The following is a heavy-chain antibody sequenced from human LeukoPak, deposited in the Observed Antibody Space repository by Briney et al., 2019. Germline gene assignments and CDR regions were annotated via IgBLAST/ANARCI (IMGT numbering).Heavy chain of an antibody. CDR1: GYTFTSYY. D-gene: IGHD1-26*01. CDR2: INPSGGST. J-gene: IGHJ4*02. V-gene: IGHV1-46*01. Sequence: VASVEVSCKASGYTFTSYYMHWVRQAPGPGLEWMGIINPSGGSTSYAQKFQGRVTMTRDMSTSTVYMELSSLRSEDTAVYYCAGESGSYYVYWGQGTLVTVSS. CDR3: AGESGSYYVY.